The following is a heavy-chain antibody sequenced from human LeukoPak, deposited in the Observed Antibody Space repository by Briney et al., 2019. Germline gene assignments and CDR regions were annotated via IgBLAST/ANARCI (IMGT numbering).Heavy chain of an antibody. V-gene: IGHV4-34*01. Sequence: SETLSLTCAVYGGSFSGYYWSWIRQPPGKGLEWIGEINHSGSTNYNPSLKSRVTISVDTSKNQFSLKLSSVTAADTAVYYCARDYMNLVDPWGQGTLVTVSS. CDR2: INHSGST. CDR3: ARDYMNLVDP. D-gene: IGHD2-2*02. J-gene: IGHJ5*02. CDR1: GGSFSGYY.